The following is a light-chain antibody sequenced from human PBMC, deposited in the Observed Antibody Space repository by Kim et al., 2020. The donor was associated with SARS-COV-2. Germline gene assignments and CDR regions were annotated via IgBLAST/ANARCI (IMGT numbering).Light chain of an antibody. CDR3: QSYDSNNHAV. CDR1: SGNTACNY. J-gene: IGLJ2*01. Sequence: TVTNASTGSSGNTACNYGQCLQQHPASAPTTVIYEDDHRPSGVPGRFSGSIDSSSNSASLTISGLKTEDEADYYCQSYDSNNHAVFGGGTQLTVL. V-gene: IGLV6-57*02. CDR2: EDD.